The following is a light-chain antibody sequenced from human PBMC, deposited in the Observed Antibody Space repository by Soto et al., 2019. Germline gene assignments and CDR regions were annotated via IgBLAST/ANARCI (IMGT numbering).Light chain of an antibody. CDR2: GAS. J-gene: IGKJ5*01. Sequence: EIVMTQSPAALSVSPGEKATLSCRASQSVSSTLAWYQQKPGQAPRLLIYGASTRATGIPARFSGSGSGTEFTLTISSLQSEDFAVYYCQQYNNWPPITFGQGTRLEIK. V-gene: IGKV3-15*01. CDR1: QSVSST. CDR3: QQYNNWPPIT.